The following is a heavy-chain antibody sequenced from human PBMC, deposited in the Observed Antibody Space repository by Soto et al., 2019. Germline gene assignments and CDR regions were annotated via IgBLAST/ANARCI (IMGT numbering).Heavy chain of an antibody. CDR1: GYPFTSYG. V-gene: IGHV1-8*02. CDR3: ARMESFGSLNWFDP. Sequence: GSGNLCCKASGYPFTSYGISLVRQAPGQGLEWMGRMNPGSRDTGYAQKFHGRVTMTRDISIATAYMELNSLTSEDTAIYYCARMESFGSLNWFDPWGQGTMVTGSS. CDR2: MNPGSRDT. J-gene: IGHJ5*02. D-gene: IGHD5-18*01.